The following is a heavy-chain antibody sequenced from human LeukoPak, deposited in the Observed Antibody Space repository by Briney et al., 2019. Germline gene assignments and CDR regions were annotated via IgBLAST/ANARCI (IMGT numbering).Heavy chain of an antibody. J-gene: IGHJ4*02. CDR1: GGSISSYY. V-gene: IGHV4-59*01. Sequence: SETLSLTCTVSGGSISSYYWSWLRQPPEKGLEWVGYIYYSGSTNYNPSLKSRVTISVDTSKNQFSLKLSSVTAADTAVYYCAREDFWSGYYDYWGQGTLVTVSS. CDR3: AREDFWSGYYDY. CDR2: IYYSGST. D-gene: IGHD3-3*01.